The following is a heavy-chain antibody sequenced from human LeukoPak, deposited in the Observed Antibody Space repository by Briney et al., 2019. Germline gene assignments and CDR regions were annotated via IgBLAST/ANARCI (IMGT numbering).Heavy chain of an antibody. CDR1: GGSISSSSYY. J-gene: IGHJ4*02. D-gene: IGHD3-22*01. V-gene: IGHV4-39*07. Sequence: SETLSLTCTVSGGSISSSSYYWSWISQPPGKGLEWIGEINHSGSTNYNPSLKSRVTISVDTSKNQFSLKLSSVTAADTAVYYCARFQAKDDSSGYFVDYWGQGTLVTVSS. CDR2: INHSGST. CDR3: ARFQAKDDSSGYFVDY.